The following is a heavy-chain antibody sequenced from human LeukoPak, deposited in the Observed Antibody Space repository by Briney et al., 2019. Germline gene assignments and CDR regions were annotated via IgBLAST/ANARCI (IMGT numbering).Heavy chain of an antibody. V-gene: IGHV4-59*08. D-gene: IGHD6-13*01. CDR3: ARLSGIAAAEPDY. Sequence: PSETLSLTCTVSGGSISSYYWSWIRQPPGKGLEWIGYIYYSGSTNYNPSLKSRVTISVDTSKNQFSLKLSSVTAADTAVYYCARLSGIAAAEPDYWGQGTLVTVFS. CDR2: IYYSGST. J-gene: IGHJ4*02. CDR1: GGSISSYY.